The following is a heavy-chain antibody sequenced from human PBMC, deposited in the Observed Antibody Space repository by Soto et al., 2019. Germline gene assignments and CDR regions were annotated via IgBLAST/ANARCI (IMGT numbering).Heavy chain of an antibody. J-gene: IGHJ4*02. CDR1: GFTFSSSA. Sequence: GGSLRLSCAASGFTFSSSAMGWVRQAPGRGLEWVSIISGNGGSTYYAASVKGRFTISRDNTKNTLYLQMDSLTAEDTAVYYCAKGSEFSNSYTLDFDFWGQGALVTGSS. V-gene: IGHV3-23*01. D-gene: IGHD6-6*01. CDR2: ISGNGGST. CDR3: AKGSEFSNSYTLDFDF.